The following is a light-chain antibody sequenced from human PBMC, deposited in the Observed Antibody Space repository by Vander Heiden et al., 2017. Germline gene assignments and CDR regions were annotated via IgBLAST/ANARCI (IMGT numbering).Light chain of an antibody. Sequence: SALTHPPSVFGSPGPSITISCTGTSSDVGSYNLVSWYQQHPGNAPKLMIYDVSNRPSGVSNRFSGSKSGNTASLTISGLQAEDEADYYCCSYAGSSTWVFGGGTKLTVL. V-gene: IGLV2-23*02. CDR3: CSYAGSSTWV. CDR2: DVS. CDR1: SSDVGSYNL. J-gene: IGLJ3*02.